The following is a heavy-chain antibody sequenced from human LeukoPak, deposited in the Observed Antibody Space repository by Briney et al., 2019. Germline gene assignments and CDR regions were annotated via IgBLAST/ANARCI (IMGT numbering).Heavy chain of an antibody. CDR1: GYTFTGYY. Sequence: GASVKVSCKASGYTFTGYYMQWVRQAPGQGLEWMGWIDPNSGGTNYAQKVQGRVTMTTDTSTSTAYMEMRRLRSDDTAIYYCARVTSSKLPLRWYYFDLWGQGTLVSVSS. J-gene: IGHJ5*02. CDR3: ARVTSSKLPLRWYYFDL. CDR2: IDPNSGGT. D-gene: IGHD4-23*01. V-gene: IGHV1-2*02.